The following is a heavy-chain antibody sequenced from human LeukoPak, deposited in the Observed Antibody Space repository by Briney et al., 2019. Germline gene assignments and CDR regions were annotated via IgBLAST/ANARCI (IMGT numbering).Heavy chain of an antibody. CDR2: MNPNSGNT. V-gene: IGHV1-8*01. Sequence: ASVKVSCKASGYTFTSYDINWVRQATGQGLEWMGWMNPNSGNTGYAQKFQGRVTMTRNTSISTAYMELSSLRSEDTAVYYCASEGYYYDSSGYSNWFDPWGQGTLVTVSS. D-gene: IGHD3-22*01. J-gene: IGHJ5*02. CDR1: GYTFTSYD. CDR3: ASEGYYYDSSGYSNWFDP.